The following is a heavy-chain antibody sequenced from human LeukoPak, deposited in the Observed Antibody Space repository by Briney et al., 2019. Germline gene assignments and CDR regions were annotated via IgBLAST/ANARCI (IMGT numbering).Heavy chain of an antibody. CDR1: GYTLTELS. Sequence: ASVKISCKVSGYTLTELSMHWVRQAPGKGLEWMGGFDPEDGETIYAQKFQGRVTMTEDTSTDTAYMELRSLRSDDTAVYYCARDRHRRHYYDSSLHPPLDYWGQGTLVTVSS. J-gene: IGHJ4*02. D-gene: IGHD3-22*01. V-gene: IGHV1-24*01. CDR2: FDPEDGET. CDR3: ARDRHRRHYYDSSLHPPLDY.